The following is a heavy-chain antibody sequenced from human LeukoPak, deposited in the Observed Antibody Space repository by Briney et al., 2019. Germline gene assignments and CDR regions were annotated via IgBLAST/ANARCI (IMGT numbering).Heavy chain of an antibody. CDR1: GLTFSNYA. Sequence: PGGSLRLSCAASGLTFSNYAMGWVRQAPGKGLEWVSLISGSGGGTYFADSVKGRFTISRDNSKNTLYLQMDGLRAEDTSIYYCAPDLRGSAWSLDDWGQGTLVIVSS. D-gene: IGHD6-13*01. CDR3: APDLRGSAWSLDD. V-gene: IGHV3-23*01. CDR2: ISGSGGGT. J-gene: IGHJ4*02.